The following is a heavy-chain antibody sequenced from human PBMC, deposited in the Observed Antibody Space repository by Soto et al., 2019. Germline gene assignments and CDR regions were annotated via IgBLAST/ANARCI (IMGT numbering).Heavy chain of an antibody. CDR2: IFYSGSA. V-gene: IGHV4-30-4*01. CDR3: ARSTYSYGFNL. CDR1: GGSVSSDDHY. Sequence: QVQLQESGPGLMKPSQTLSLSCTVSGGSVSSDDHYWNWIRQPPGKGLEWIGYIFYSGSAYYNPSLQRRVTISVDTSNNQFSLKLNSVTAADTAMYYCARSTYSYGFNLWGQGTLVTVSS. D-gene: IGHD5-18*01. J-gene: IGHJ5*02.